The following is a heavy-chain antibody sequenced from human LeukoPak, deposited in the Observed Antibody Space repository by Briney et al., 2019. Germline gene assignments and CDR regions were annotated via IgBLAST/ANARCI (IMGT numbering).Heavy chain of an antibody. CDR3: AKESGALGAPLYDY. Sequence: PGGSLRLSCAASGVTLSSFAMSWARQAPGKGLEWVSGISSSGSGDNTYYADSVKGRFTISRDNSKNMLYLQMNSLRAEDTAVYYCAKESGALGAPLYDYWGQGILVTGSS. D-gene: IGHD4/OR15-4a*01. V-gene: IGHV3-23*01. CDR2: ISSSGSGDNT. J-gene: IGHJ4*02. CDR1: GVTLSSFA.